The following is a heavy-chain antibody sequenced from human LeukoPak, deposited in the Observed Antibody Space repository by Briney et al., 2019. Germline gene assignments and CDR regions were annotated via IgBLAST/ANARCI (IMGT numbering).Heavy chain of an antibody. CDR2: IYYSGST. J-gene: IGHJ4*02. D-gene: IGHD3-3*01. CDR3: ARRFERRSFWYFDY. V-gene: IGHV4-4*02. Sequence: SETLSLTCAVSGGSISGSNWWSWVRQPPGKGLEWIGYIYYSGSTYYNPSLKSRVTISVDTSKNQFSLKLSSVTAADTAVYYCARRFERRSFWYFDYWGQGTLVTVSS. CDR1: GGSISGSNW.